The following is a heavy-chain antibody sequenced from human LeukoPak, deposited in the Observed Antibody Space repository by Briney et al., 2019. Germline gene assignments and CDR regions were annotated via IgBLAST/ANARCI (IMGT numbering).Heavy chain of an antibody. J-gene: IGHJ4*02. Sequence: GSLRLSCATSGFTFSSYAMSWVRQAPGKGLEWVSTISPSGGVTFYSDSVRGRFTISRDYSKDTLFLQMNSLRAEDTALYYCAKAHVPTMIRGVVSPDWGQGTLVTVSS. CDR3: AKAHVPTMIRGVVSPD. V-gene: IGHV3-23*01. CDR1: GFTFSSYA. CDR2: ISPSGGVT. D-gene: IGHD3-10*01.